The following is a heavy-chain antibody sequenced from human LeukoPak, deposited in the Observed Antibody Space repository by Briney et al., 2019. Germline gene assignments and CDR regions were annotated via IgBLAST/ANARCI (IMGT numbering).Heavy chain of an antibody. V-gene: IGHV1-8*01. D-gene: IGHD6-19*01. CDR2: MSPNSGNT. Sequence: ASVKVSCKASGYTFTSYDINWVRQATGQGLEWMGWMSPNSGNTGYAQKFQGRVTMTRNTSISTAYMELNSLRSEDTAVYYCARAVAGGSYYGMDVWGQGTTVTVSS. CDR3: ARAVAGGSYYGMDV. CDR1: GYTFTSYD. J-gene: IGHJ6*02.